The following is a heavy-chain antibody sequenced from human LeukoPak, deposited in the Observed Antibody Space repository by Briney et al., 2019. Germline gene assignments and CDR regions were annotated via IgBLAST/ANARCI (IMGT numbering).Heavy chain of an antibody. V-gene: IGHV1-69*05. D-gene: IGHD6-19*01. CDR1: GGTFSSYA. CDR2: IIPIFGTA. J-gene: IGHJ4*02. CDR3: ARDPGYSSGWYEGYFDY. Sequence: SVKVSCKASGGTFSSYAISWVRQAPGQGLEWMGRIIPIFGTANYAQKFQGRVTITTDEPTSTAYMELSSLRSEDTAVYYCARDPGYSSGWYEGYFDYWGQGTLVTVSS.